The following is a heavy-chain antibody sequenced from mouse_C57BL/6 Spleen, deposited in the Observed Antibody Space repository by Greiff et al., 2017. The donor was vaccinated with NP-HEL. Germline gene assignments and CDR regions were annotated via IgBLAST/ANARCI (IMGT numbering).Heavy chain of an antibody. CDR1: GYTFTSYW. Sequence: QVQLKQSGAELAKPGASVKLSCKASGYTFTSYWMHWVKQRPGQGLEWIGYINPSSGYTKYNQKFKDKATLTADKSSSTAYMQLSSLTYEDSEVYYCARGEFITTVVGAMDYWGQGTSVTVSS. CDR2: INPSSGYT. CDR3: ARGEFITTVVGAMDY. J-gene: IGHJ4*01. V-gene: IGHV1-7*01. D-gene: IGHD1-1*01.